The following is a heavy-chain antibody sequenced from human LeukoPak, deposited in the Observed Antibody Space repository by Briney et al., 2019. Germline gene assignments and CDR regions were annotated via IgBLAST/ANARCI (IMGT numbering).Heavy chain of an antibody. Sequence: PSETLSLTCTVSGGSVSSYYWSWIRQPPGKGLEWIGYIYYSGSTNYNPSLKSRVTISVDTSKNQFSLKLSSVTAADTAVYYCAGLSRGYSGYAHFDYWGQGTLVTVSS. D-gene: IGHD5-12*01. CDR2: IYYSGST. J-gene: IGHJ4*02. CDR1: GGSVSSYY. V-gene: IGHV4-59*02. CDR3: AGLSRGYSGYAHFDY.